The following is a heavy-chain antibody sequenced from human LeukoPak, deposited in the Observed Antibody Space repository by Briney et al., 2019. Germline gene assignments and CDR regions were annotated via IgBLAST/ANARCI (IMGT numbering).Heavy chain of an antibody. CDR1: GFTFSTNG. CDR3: AREGDYYDSSGIDY. J-gene: IGHJ4*02. V-gene: IGHV3-33*01. D-gene: IGHD3-22*01. Sequence: GGSLRLSCAASGFTFSTNGMHWVRQAPGKGLEWVAVVWVDGSNKHYADSVKGRFTISRDNSKNTLYLQMNSLRAEDTAVYYCAREGDYYDSSGIDYWGQGTLVTVSS. CDR2: VWVDGSNK.